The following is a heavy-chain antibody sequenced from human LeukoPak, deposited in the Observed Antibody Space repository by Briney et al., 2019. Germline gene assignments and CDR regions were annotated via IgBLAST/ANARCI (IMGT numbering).Heavy chain of an antibody. D-gene: IGHD3-22*01. CDR3: ARGRYYYDSSGYRPLYRYYYYMDV. J-gene: IGHJ6*03. CDR2: INHSGST. V-gene: IGHV4-34*01. CDR1: GGSFSGYY. Sequence: SETLSLTCAVYGGSFSGYYWSLIRQPPGEGLEWIGEINHSGSTNDNPSLKSRVTISVDTSKNQFSLKLSSVTAADTDVYYCARGRYYYDSSGYRPLYRYYYYMDVWGKGTTVTVSS.